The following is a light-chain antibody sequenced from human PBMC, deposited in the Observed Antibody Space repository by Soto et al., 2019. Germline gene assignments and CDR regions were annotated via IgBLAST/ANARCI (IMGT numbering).Light chain of an antibody. V-gene: IGKV3-20*01. CDR1: QSVSSNY. J-gene: IGKJ1*01. CDR3: QQFGRSPPSWT. CDR2: GSS. Sequence: ETVLTQSPGTLSLSPGERATLSCRASQSVSSNYLAWYQQKPGQAPRLLIYGSSTRATGIPDRFSGSGSGTDFTLTISRLEAEEFAVYYCQQFGRSPPSWTFGQGTKVEIK.